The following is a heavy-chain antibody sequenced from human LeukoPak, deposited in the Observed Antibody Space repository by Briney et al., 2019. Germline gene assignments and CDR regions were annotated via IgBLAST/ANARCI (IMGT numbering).Heavy chain of an antibody. V-gene: IGHV4-59*01. Sequence: SETLSLTCTVSGGSIDSNSWTWIRQPPGKGLEWIGYIYYSGATNYNPSLKSRVTMSVDMSKNQFSLKLSSVTAADTAVYYCARRSSSWKNWFDPWGQGTLVTVSS. CDR3: ARRSSSWKNWFDP. J-gene: IGHJ5*02. D-gene: IGHD6-13*01. CDR1: GGSIDSNS. CDR2: IYYSGAT.